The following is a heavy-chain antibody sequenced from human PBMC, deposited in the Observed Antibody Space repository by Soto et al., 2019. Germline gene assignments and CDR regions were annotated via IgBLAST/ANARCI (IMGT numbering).Heavy chain of an antibody. V-gene: IGHV1-58*01. CDR3: AADGGSYYYYYYGMDV. CDR2: IVVGSGNT. CDR1: GFTSTSSA. Sequence: SVKVSCKASGFTSTSSAVQWVRQARGQRLEWIGWIVVGSGNTNYAQKFQERVTITRDMSTSTAYMELSSLRSEDTAVYYCAADGGSYYYYYYGMDVWGQGTTVTVSS. D-gene: IGHD1-26*01. J-gene: IGHJ6*02.